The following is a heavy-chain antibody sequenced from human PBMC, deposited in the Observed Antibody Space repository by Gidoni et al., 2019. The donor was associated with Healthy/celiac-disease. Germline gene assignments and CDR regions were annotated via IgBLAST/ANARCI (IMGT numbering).Heavy chain of an antibody. CDR2: ISGSGGST. Sequence: EVQLLESGGGLVQPGGSLRLSCAASGFTFSSYAMSWVRQATGKGLEWVSSISGSGGSTYYADSVKGRFTISRDNSKNTLYLQMNSLRAEDTAVYYCAKVISVLLWFGELDWGQGTLVTVSS. CDR3: AKVISVLLWFGELD. V-gene: IGHV3-23*01. CDR1: GFTFSSYA. D-gene: IGHD3-10*01. J-gene: IGHJ4*02.